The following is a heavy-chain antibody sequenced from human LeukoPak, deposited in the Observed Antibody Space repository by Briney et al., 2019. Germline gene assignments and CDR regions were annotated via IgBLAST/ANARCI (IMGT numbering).Heavy chain of an antibody. CDR2: INSDGSST. CDR3: ASPDVAWGTYSSGWNLA. J-gene: IGHJ4*02. V-gene: IGHV3-74*01. CDR1: GFTFSSYW. D-gene: IGHD6-19*01. Sequence: GGSLRLSCAASGFTFSSYWMHWVRQAPGKGLVWVSRINSDGSSTSYADSVKGRFTISRDNAKNTLYLPMNSLRAEDTAVYYCASPDVAWGTYSSGWNLAWGQGTLVTVSS.